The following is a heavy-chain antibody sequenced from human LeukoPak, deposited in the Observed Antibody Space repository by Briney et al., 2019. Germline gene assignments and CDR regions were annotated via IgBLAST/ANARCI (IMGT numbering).Heavy chain of an antibody. CDR2: ISAYNGNT. V-gene: IGHV1-18*01. CDR1: GYTFTIYG. Sequence: ASVKVSCKASGYTFTIYGISWVRQAPAQGLEWMGWISAYNGNTNYEQKRQGRVTMTTATSTSTAYMELRSLCFNDTAVDDCARATMVQGVITPPFDYWGQGTLVTVSS. D-gene: IGHD3-10*01. J-gene: IGHJ4*02. CDR3: ARATMVQGVITPPFDY.